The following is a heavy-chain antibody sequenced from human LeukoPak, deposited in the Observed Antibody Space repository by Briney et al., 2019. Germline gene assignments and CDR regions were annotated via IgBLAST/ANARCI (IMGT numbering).Heavy chain of an antibody. CDR1: GFTFSSCA. V-gene: IGHV3-30-3*01. Sequence: GGSLRLSCAASGFTFSSCAMKWVRQAPGKGLEWVAVISYDGSNKYYADSVKGRFTISRDNSKNTLYLQMNSLRAEDTAVYYCARDRGYSYGCFDYWGQGTLVTVSS. CDR2: ISYDGSNK. CDR3: ARDRGYSYGCFDY. J-gene: IGHJ4*02. D-gene: IGHD5-18*01.